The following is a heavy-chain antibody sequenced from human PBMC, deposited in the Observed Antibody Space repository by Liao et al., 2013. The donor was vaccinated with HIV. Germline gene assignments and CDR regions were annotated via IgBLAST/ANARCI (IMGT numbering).Heavy chain of an antibody. J-gene: IGHJ4*02. D-gene: IGHD3-22*01. CDR1: GASIASGSYF. CDR2: RYITGSK. CDR3: ARVGRSSGKLDY. V-gene: IGHV4-61*02. Sequence: QVQLQESGPGLLKPSQTLSLTCTVSGASIASGSYFWTWIRQPAGKGLEWLGHRYITGSKNYNPSLKSRVTISADTSKNQFSLTLNSVTAADTAVYYCARVGRSSGKLDYWGRGNPGHSLL.